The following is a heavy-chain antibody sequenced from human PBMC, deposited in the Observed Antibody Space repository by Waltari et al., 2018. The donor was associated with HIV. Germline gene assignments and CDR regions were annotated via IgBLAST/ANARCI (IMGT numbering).Heavy chain of an antibody. J-gene: IGHJ6*02. Sequence: QVQLVQSGAEVKKPGASVKVSCKASGYTFTSYYMHWVRQAPGQRLEWMGIINPSVGSTSYAQKFQGRVTMTRDTSTSTVYMGLSSLRSEDTAVYYCAREVTMIVVVKGGMDVWGQGTTVTVSS. V-gene: IGHV1-46*01. D-gene: IGHD3-22*01. CDR2: INPSVGST. CDR1: GYTFTSYY. CDR3: AREVTMIVVVKGGMDV.